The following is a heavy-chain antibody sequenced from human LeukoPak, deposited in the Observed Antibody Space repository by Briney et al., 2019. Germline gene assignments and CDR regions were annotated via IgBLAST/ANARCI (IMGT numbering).Heavy chain of an antibody. CDR1: GGTFSSYA. CDR2: IIPIFGTA. CDR3: ARVGGTIAVAGMPSPYYYGMDV. J-gene: IGHJ6*02. V-gene: IGHV1-69*13. Sequence: GASVKVSCKASGGTFSSYASSWVRQAPGQGLEWMGGIIPIFGTANYAQKFQGRVTITADESTSTAYMELSSLRSEDTAVYYCARVGGTIAVAGMPSPYYYGMDVWGQGTTVTVSS. D-gene: IGHD6-19*01.